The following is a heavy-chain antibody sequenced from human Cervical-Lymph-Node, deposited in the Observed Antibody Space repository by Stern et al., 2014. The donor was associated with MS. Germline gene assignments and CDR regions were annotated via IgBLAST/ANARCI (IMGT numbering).Heavy chain of an antibody. CDR3: ARTSGRHGYFFEH. Sequence: QVQLEESGSELKKPGASVKVSCKASGDTFSQQTIHWLRHAPGQGLDWMGWIDTITGNPTYAQGFTGRSAFSLHTPSRTAYMLLHSLKAEDTAVYYCARTSGRHGYFFEHWGQGTLVTVSS. D-gene: IGHD3-3*01. J-gene: IGHJ4*02. CDR1: GDTFSQQT. V-gene: IGHV7-4-1*01. CDR2: IDTITGNP.